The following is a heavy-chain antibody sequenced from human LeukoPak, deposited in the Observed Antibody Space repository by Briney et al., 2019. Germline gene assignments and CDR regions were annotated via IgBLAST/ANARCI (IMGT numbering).Heavy chain of an antibody. J-gene: IGHJ6*02. Sequence: GGSLRLSCAASGFTFTSYVMHWVRQAPGKGLQWVALISYDGSNKYYADSVKGRFTIPRDNSKNTLYLQMNSLRAEDTAVYYCASGYCSGGSCEHEDYYYYGMDVWGQGTTVTVSS. V-gene: IGHV3-30*03. CDR1: GFTFTSYV. CDR2: ISYDGSNK. CDR3: ASGYCSGGSCEHEDYYYYGMDV. D-gene: IGHD2-15*01.